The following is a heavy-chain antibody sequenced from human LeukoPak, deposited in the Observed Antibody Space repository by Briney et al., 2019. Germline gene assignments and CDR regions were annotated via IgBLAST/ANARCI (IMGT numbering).Heavy chain of an antibody. CDR3: ARDIVGATPTNY. CDR2: INPNSGGT. Sequence: ASVKVSCKASGYTFTSYYMHWVRQAPGQGLEWMGWINPNSGGTNYAQKFQGRVTMTRDTSISTAYMELSRLRSDDTAVYYCARDIVGATPTNYWGQGTLVTVSS. J-gene: IGHJ4*02. D-gene: IGHD1-26*01. CDR1: GYTFTSYY. V-gene: IGHV1-2*02.